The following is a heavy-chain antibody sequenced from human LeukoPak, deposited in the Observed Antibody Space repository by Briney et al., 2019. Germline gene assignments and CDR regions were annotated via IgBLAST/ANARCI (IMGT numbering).Heavy chain of an antibody. CDR1: GYSISSGYY. CDR3: ARERIICSSTSCYYSWFDP. Sequence: SETLSLTCTVSGYSISSGYYWGWIRQPPGKGLEWIGSIYHSGSTYYNPSLKSRVTISVDTSKNQFSLKLSSVTAADTAVYYCARERIICSSTSCYYSWFDPWGQGTLVTVSS. CDR2: IYHSGST. D-gene: IGHD2-2*01. J-gene: IGHJ5*02. V-gene: IGHV4-38-2*02.